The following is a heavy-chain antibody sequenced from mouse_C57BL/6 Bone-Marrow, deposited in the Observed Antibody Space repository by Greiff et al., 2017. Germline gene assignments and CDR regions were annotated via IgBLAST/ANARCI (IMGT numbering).Heavy chain of an antibody. CDR2: IDPETGGT. CDR3: TRDGDGYPVDY. Sequence: VQLQESGAELVRPGASVTLSCKASGYTFTDYEMHWVKQTPVHGLEWIGAIDPETGGTAYNQKFKGKAILTADKSSSTAYMELRSLTSEDSAVYYCTRDGDGYPVDYWGQGTTLTVSS. CDR1: GYTFTDYE. D-gene: IGHD2-3*01. V-gene: IGHV1-15*01. J-gene: IGHJ2*01.